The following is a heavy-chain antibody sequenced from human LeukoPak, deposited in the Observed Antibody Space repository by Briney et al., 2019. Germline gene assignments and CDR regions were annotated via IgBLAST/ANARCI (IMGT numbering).Heavy chain of an antibody. D-gene: IGHD6-6*01. CDR2: IYYSGST. V-gene: IGHV4-59*01. J-gene: IGHJ5*02. CDR3: ARVSIAASFDP. Sequence: PSETLSLTCTVSGGSISSYYWSWIRQPPGKGLEWIGYIYYSGSTNYNPSLESRVTISVDTSKDQFSLKLSSVTAADTAVYYCARVSIAASFDPWGQGTLVTVSS. CDR1: GGSISSYY.